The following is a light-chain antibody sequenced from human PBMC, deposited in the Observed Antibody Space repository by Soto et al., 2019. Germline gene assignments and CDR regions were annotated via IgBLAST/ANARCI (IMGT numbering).Light chain of an antibody. Sequence: QSVLTQPPSVSGAPGQRVTISCTGSSSNIGAGYGVHWYQQLPGTAPKLLIYGNSNRPSGVPDRFSGSKSGTSASLAITGLQAEDEADYYCQSYDSSLSVVFGGGTKLPVL. CDR1: SSNIGAGYG. J-gene: IGLJ2*01. V-gene: IGLV1-40*01. CDR3: QSYDSSLSVV. CDR2: GNS.